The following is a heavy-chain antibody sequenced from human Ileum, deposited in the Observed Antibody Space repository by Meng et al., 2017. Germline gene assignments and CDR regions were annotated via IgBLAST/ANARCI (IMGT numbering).Heavy chain of an antibody. D-gene: IGHD3-16*02. J-gene: IGHJ3*01. CDR1: GFSLSTRGVG. Sequence: GPTLVKPTQTLTLTCTFSGFSLSTRGVGVGWIRQPPGRALEWLAIIYWDDDKRYSPSLRNRLTLSKDTSKNQVVLTVTNLDPVDTTTYYWAPVIHSFPRVFHRLHAFDFWGQGTIVTVSS. CDR2: IYWDDDK. CDR3: APVIHSFPRVFHRLHAFDF. V-gene: IGHV2-5*02.